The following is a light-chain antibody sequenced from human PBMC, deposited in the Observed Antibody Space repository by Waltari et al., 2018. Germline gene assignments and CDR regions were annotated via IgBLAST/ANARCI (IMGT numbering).Light chain of an antibody. CDR1: QGIGSY. CDR3: QKYDSVPFA. Sequence: DIQMTQSPSSLSASVGARVTITCRASQGIGSYVAWYQQKSGKAPKLLISAASTLRSGVPSRFSGSGSGTDFTLTIASLQPEDVATYFCQKYDSVPFAFGPGTKLDIK. CDR2: AAS. V-gene: IGKV1-27*01. J-gene: IGKJ3*01.